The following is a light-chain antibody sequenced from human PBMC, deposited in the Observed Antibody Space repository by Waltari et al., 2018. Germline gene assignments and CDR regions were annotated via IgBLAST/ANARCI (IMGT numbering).Light chain of an antibody. J-gene: IGKJ5*01. CDR3: MQALQTPFT. CDR2: LGS. CDR1: QSLLHSNGYNY. Sequence: DIVMTQSPLPLPVTPGEPASISCMSSQSLLHSNGYNYLDWYLQKPGQSPQLLIYLGSNRASGVPDRFSGSGSGTDFTLKISRVEAEDVGVYYCMQALQTPFTFGQGTRLEIK. V-gene: IGKV2-28*01.